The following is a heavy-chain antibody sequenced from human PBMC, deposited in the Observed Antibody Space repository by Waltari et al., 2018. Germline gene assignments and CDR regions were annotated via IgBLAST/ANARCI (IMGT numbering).Heavy chain of an antibody. J-gene: IGHJ4*02. CDR1: GGSFSGYY. CDR2: INHSAST. Sequence: QVQLQQWGAGLLKPSETLSLTCAVYGGSFSGYYWSWIRQPPGKGLEWIGEINHSASTNYNPSLKSRVTISVDTSKNQFSLKLSSVTAADTAVYYCASRSEGYFDYWGQGTLVTVSS. CDR3: ASRSEGYFDY. V-gene: IGHV4-34*01.